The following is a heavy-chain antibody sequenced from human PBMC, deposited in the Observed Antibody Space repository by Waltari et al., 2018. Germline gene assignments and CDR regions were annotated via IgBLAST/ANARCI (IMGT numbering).Heavy chain of an antibody. CDR3: ARVPHLSTGWLQAPYNFDF. CDR1: GYTFTSYG. D-gene: IGHD6-19*01. CDR2: ISVVNGNT. V-gene: IGHV1-18*01. Sequence: QVQLVQSGNEVKKPGASVKVSCKASGYTFTSYGISWVRQAPGQGLEWMGWISVVNGNTSYAQSLQGRVSMTADTSASTSYMELRSLISDDTAVYYCARVPHLSTGWLQAPYNFDFWGQGTLVTVSS. J-gene: IGHJ4*02.